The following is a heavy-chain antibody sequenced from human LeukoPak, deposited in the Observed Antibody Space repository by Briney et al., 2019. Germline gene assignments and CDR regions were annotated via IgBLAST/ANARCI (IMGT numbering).Heavy chain of an antibody. Sequence: GGSLRLSCAASGFTFSSYAMHWVRQAPGKGLEWVANINEDGSKKHYLDSVEGRFTISRDNAKNSLYLQMNSLRAEDTTVYYCARDVTIFGVVTTLLNLYNWFDPWGQGTLVTVSS. V-gene: IGHV3-7*01. D-gene: IGHD3-3*01. CDR2: INEDGSKK. CDR3: ARDVTIFGVVTTLLNLYNWFDP. CDR1: GFTFSSYA. J-gene: IGHJ5*02.